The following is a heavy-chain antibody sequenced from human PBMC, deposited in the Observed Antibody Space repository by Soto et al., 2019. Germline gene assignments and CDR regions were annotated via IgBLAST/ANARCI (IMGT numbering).Heavy chain of an antibody. D-gene: IGHD5-12*01. J-gene: IGHJ6*02. CDR2: IDWDDDR. CDR1: GFSLSTSGMC. CDR3: ARTRYSDSDNSMDV. V-gene: IGHV2-70*01. Sequence: SGPTLVNPTQTLTLTCTFSGFSLSTSGMCVSWIRQPPGKALEWLAFIDWDDDRYYTTSLKTRLTISKDTSKNQVVLTMTNMDPVDTATYYCARTRYSDSDNSMDVWGQGTTVTVSS.